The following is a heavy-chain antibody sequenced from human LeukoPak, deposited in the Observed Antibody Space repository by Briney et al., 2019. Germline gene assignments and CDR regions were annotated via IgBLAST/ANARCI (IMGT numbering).Heavy chain of an antibody. Sequence: GGSLRLSCAASGFTFKNYAMHWVRQAPGKGLEWVAHISYDARNQYYADSVKGRLTISRDNSKNTLYLQMNSLRVEDTAVYYCARDREWLADYFDYWGQGTLVTVSS. D-gene: IGHD6-19*01. V-gene: IGHV3-30*04. J-gene: IGHJ4*02. CDR2: ISYDARNQ. CDR3: ARDREWLADYFDY. CDR1: GFTFKNYA.